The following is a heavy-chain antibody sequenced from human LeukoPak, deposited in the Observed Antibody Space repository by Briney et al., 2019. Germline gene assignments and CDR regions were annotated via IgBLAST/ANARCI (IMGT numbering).Heavy chain of an antibody. CDR1: GFTFSRYD. V-gene: IGHV3-13*01. CDR3: VRGPPGRCSDGFCYSDTLDI. J-gene: IGHJ3*02. CDR2: IGTAGDT. Sequence: GGSLRLSCGAYGFTFSRYDMHWVRQATGRGLEWVSYIGTAGDTYYADSVKGRFTISRENAGNSLSLHMNSLRVGDTAVYYCVRGPPGRCSDGFCYSDTLDIWGRGTKVTVSS. D-gene: IGHD2-15*01.